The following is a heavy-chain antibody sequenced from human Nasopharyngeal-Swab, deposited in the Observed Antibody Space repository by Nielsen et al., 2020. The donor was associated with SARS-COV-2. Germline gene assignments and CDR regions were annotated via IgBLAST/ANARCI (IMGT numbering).Heavy chain of an antibody. CDR3: ARDASSSWYRLGNWYFDL. Sequence: GESLKISCAASGFTFSSYGMHWVRQAPGKGLEWVAFIRYDGGNKYYADSVKGRFTVARDNAKNALFLQMDSLRDEDTAVYYCARDASSSWYRLGNWYFDLWGRGTLVTVSS. CDR1: GFTFSSYG. CDR2: IRYDGGNK. J-gene: IGHJ2*01. V-gene: IGHV3-30*02. D-gene: IGHD6-13*01.